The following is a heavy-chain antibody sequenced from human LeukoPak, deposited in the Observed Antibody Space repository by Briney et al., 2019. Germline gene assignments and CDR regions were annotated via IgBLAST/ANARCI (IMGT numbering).Heavy chain of an antibody. CDR1: GFTFSTLW. D-gene: IGHD6-13*01. CDR3: ARGGAAAAFDY. J-gene: IGHJ4*02. Sequence: GGSLRLSCAASGFTFSTLWMYWVRQAPGKGLVWVSHINSDGSSTTYADSVKGRFTISRDNAKNTLYLQMNSLRAEDTAVYYCARGGAAAAFDYWGQGTLVAVSS. V-gene: IGHV3-74*03. CDR2: INSDGSST.